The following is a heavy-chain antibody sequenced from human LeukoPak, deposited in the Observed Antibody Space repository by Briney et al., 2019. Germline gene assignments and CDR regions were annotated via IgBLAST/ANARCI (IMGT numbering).Heavy chain of an antibody. Sequence: GGSLRLSCAASGFDFSAYWMHWVRQVPGKGLVWVSRKSSDGSNTNYADSVKGRFTVSRDNAKNTLYLQMNSLRVEDTAVYYCARGRGPYGWFDPWGQGTLVIVSS. CDR3: ARGRGPYGWFDP. D-gene: IGHD3-10*01. CDR1: GFDFSAYW. J-gene: IGHJ5*02. CDR2: KSSDGSNT. V-gene: IGHV3-74*01.